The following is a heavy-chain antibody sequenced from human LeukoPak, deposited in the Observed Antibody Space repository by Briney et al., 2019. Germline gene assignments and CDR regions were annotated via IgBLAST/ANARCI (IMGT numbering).Heavy chain of an antibody. D-gene: IGHD3-22*01. Sequence: GESLKISCKGSGYSFTSYWIGWVRQMPGKGLEWMGIICPGDSDTRYSPSFQGQVTISADKSISTAYLQWSSLKASDTAMYYCARGYYDSSGYYFDAFDIWGQGTMVTVSS. CDR1: GYSFTSYW. J-gene: IGHJ3*02. CDR2: ICPGDSDT. V-gene: IGHV5-51*01. CDR3: ARGYYDSSGYYFDAFDI.